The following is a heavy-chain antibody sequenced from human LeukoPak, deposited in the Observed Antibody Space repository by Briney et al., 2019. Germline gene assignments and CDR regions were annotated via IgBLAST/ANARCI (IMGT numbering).Heavy chain of an antibody. V-gene: IGHV4-61*02. D-gene: IGHD3-22*01. Sequence: SQTLSLTCTVSGGSISSGSYYWSWIRQPAGKGLEWIGRIYTSGSTYYNPSLKSRVTISVDTSKNQFSLKLSSVTAADTAVYYCARHRVRYYDSSPLNYWGQGTLVTVSS. J-gene: IGHJ4*02. CDR2: IYTSGST. CDR1: GGSISSGSYY. CDR3: ARHRVRYYDSSPLNY.